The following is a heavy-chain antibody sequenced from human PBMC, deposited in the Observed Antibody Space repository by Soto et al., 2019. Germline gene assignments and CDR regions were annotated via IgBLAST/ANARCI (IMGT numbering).Heavy chain of an antibody. Sequence: GGSLRLSCAASGFTFSSYSMNWVRQAPGKGLEWVGRIKSKTDGGTTDYAAPVKGRFTISRDDSKNTLYLQMNSLKTEDTAVYYCTTDPPFIVPAAVGDAFDIWGQGTMVTVSS. CDR3: TTDPPFIVPAAVGDAFDI. D-gene: IGHD2-2*01. V-gene: IGHV3-15*01. J-gene: IGHJ3*02. CDR2: IKSKTDGGTT. CDR1: GFTFSSYS.